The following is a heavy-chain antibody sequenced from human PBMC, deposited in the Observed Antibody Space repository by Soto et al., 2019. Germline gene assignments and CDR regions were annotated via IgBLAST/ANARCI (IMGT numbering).Heavy chain of an antibody. J-gene: IGHJ4*02. CDR1: GFTFSSFA. Sequence: EVLLLESGGALVQPGGSLRLSCAASGFTFSSFAMSWVRQAPEKGLEWVSGISAGGGNTYYADSVKGRFTISRDNSKNALYLQRNSLRAEDTATYYCARDVMKAFDYWGQGTLVTVSS. CDR2: ISAGGGNT. V-gene: IGHV3-23*01. D-gene: IGHD2-8*01. CDR3: ARDVMKAFDY.